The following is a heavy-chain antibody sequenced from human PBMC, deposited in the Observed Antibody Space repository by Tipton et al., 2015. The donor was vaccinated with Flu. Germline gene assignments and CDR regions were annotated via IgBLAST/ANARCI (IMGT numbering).Heavy chain of an antibody. J-gene: IGHJ4*02. CDR3: ARDIRSYGSGSYSH. V-gene: IGHV4-39*07. D-gene: IGHD3-10*01. Sequence: LRLSCAVPGGSVSSTSYYWGWIRQPPGKGLEWIGSFHYTGGTYYNPSLKSRLTISVDTSENQFSLKVSSVTAADTAVYFCARDIRSYGSGSYSHWGQGTLVSVSS. CDR1: GGSVSSTSYY. CDR2: FHYTGGT.